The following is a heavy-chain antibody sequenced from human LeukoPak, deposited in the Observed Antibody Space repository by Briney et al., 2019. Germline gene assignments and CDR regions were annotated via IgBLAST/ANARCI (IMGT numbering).Heavy chain of an antibody. CDR2: FDPEDGET. Sequence: ASVKVSCKVSGYTLTELSMHWVRQAPGKGLEWMGSFDPEDGETIYAQKFQGRVTMTEDTSTDTAYMELSSLRSEDTAVYYCATDLGGYCSSTSCYGGDYWGQGTLVTVSS. J-gene: IGHJ4*02. D-gene: IGHD2-2*01. V-gene: IGHV1-24*01. CDR3: ATDLGGYCSSTSCYGGDY. CDR1: GYTLTELS.